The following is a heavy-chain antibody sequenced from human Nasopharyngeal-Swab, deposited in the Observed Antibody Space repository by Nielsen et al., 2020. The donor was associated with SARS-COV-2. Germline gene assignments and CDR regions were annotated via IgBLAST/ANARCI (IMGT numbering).Heavy chain of an antibody. CDR3: ARDTRSSWYYYYGMDV. J-gene: IGHJ6*02. CDR1: GDTYTSYA. V-gene: IGHV7-4-1*02. D-gene: IGHD6-13*01. CDR2: INTNTGNT. Sequence: ASVKDSCKASGDTYTSYAINWARKTPGQWREWMGWINTNTGNTTYAQGITGRFVFPLDTSVSTAYLQISSLKDEDTAVYYCARDTRSSWYYYYGMDVWGQGTTVTVSS.